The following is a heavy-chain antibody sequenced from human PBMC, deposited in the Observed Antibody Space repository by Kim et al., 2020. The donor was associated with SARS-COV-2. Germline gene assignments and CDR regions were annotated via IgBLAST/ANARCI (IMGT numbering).Heavy chain of an antibody. D-gene: IGHD6-13*01. V-gene: IGHV4-34*01. CDR3: ARVHSSSWSQVDFDL. J-gene: IGHJ2*01. CDR2: INHSGST. Sequence: SETLSLTCAVYGGSFSGYYWSWIRQPPGKGLEWIGEINHSGSTNYNPSLKSRVTISVDTSKNQFSLKLSSVTAADTAVYYCARVHSSSWSQVDFDLWGRGTLVTVSS. CDR1: GGSFSGYY.